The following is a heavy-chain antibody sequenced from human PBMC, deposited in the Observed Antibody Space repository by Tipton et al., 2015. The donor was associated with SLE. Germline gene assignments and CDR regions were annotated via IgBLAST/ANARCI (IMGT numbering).Heavy chain of an antibody. J-gene: IGHJ3*02. Sequence: TLSLTCNASGDSINSGRHYWSWIRQPAGKGLEWIGRIFTSGNTNYNPSLKSRITISVDTSKNQFFLKLSSVTAADTALYYCAREESSSWFPDAFDIWGQGTMVTVSS. CDR2: IFTSGNT. CDR3: AREESSSWFPDAFDI. CDR1: GDSINSGRHY. D-gene: IGHD6-6*01. V-gene: IGHV4-61*02.